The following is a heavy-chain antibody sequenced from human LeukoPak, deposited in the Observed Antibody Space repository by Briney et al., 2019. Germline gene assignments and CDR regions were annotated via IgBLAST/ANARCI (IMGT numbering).Heavy chain of an antibody. CDR3: ARRVPAANHYYYYYMDV. V-gene: IGHV4-59*01. CDR1: GGSISSYY. D-gene: IGHD2-2*01. Sequence: SETLSLTCTVSGGSISSYYWSWIRQPPGKGLEWIGYIYYSGSTNYNPSLKSRVTISVDTSKNQFSLKLSSVTAADTAVYYCARRVPAANHYYYYYMDVWGKGTTVTVSS. J-gene: IGHJ6*03. CDR2: IYYSGST.